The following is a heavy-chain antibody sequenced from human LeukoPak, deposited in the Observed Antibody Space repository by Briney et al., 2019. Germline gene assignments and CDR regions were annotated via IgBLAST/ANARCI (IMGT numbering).Heavy chain of an antibody. CDR2: INGAGSST. V-gene: IGHV3-74*01. CDR3: ARDLFFSDAGYSSGWRAEYFHH. Sequence: GGSLRLSCAASGFTFSSYWMHWVRQSPRKGLVWVSRINGAGSSTSYADSVKGRFTVSRDNAKNTLNLQMNSLRAEDTAVYYCARDLFFSDAGYSSGWRAEYFHHWGQGTLVTVSS. J-gene: IGHJ1*01. CDR1: GFTFSSYW. D-gene: IGHD6-19*01.